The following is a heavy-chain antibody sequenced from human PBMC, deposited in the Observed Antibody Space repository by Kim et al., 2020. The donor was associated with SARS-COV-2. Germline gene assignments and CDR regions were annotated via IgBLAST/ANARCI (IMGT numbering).Heavy chain of an antibody. CDR2: IDPREADT. Sequence: GESLKISCKGSGYSFTNYWIAWVRQMPGKGLEWMGIIDPREADTRYSPSFQGHVTISADKSISTAFLEWSSLEASDTAMYYCARHRAAGGGYYYGMDVWG. D-gene: IGHD6-13*01. CDR1: GYSFTNYW. J-gene: IGHJ6*02. V-gene: IGHV5-51*01. CDR3: ARHRAAGGGYYYGMDV.